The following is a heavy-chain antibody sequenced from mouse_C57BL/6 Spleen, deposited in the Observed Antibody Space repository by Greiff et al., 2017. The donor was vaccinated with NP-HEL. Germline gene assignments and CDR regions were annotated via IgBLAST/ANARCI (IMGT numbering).Heavy chain of an antibody. CDR2: IDPETGGT. J-gene: IGHJ3*01. CDR3: TRWGSSSVPAWFAY. CDR1: GYTFTDDE. V-gene: IGHV1-15*01. D-gene: IGHD1-1*01. Sequence: QVQLQQSGAELVRPGASVTLSCKASGYTFTDDEMHWVKQTPVHGLEWIGAIDPETGGTAYNQKFKGKAILTADKSSSTAYMELRSLTSEDSAVYYCTRWGSSSVPAWFAYWGQGTLVTVSA.